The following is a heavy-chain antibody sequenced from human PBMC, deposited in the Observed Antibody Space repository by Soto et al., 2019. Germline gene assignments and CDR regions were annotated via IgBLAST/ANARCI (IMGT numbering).Heavy chain of an antibody. CDR2: IYSSGRT. CDR1: GGSINSDEFY. J-gene: IGHJ5*02. Sequence: QVQLQESGPGLVKPSQTLSLTCSLSGGSINSDEFYWTWIRQSPGKGLEWIGYIYSSGRTHYNPSLKSRINISLDTSNNLLSLRLSSVTAADTAVYYCARMGLHLGELSRNWFDPWGRGTLVTVSS. D-gene: IGHD3-16*02. V-gene: IGHV4-31*03. CDR3: ARMGLHLGELSRNWFDP.